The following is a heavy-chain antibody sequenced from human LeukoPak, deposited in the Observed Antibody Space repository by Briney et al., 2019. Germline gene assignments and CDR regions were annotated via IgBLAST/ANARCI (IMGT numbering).Heavy chain of an antibody. CDR2: INPSGGST. V-gene: IGHV1-46*01. D-gene: IGHD6-13*01. CDR1: GYTFTGYY. Sequence: ASVKVSCKASGYTFTGYYMHWVRQAPGQGLEWMGIINPSGGSTSYAQKFQGRVTMTRDMSTSTVYMELSSLRSEDTAVYYCATSGGDSSSWYRCGDYWGQGTLVTVSS. J-gene: IGHJ4*02. CDR3: ATSGGDSSSWYRCGDY.